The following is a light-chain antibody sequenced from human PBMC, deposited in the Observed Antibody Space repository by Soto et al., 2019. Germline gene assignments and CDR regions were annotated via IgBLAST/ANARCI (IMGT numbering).Light chain of an antibody. Sequence: QSVLTQPASVSASPGQSITIPCTGTSSDVGSYNLVSWFQQHPGKVPKLLIYEGTKRPSGLSDRFSGSKSGTTASLTISGLQAEDEAHYYCYSYAGENLYVSGTGTKVTV. CDR1: SSDVGSYNL. J-gene: IGLJ1*01. V-gene: IGLV2-23*01. CDR3: YSYAGENLYV. CDR2: EGT.